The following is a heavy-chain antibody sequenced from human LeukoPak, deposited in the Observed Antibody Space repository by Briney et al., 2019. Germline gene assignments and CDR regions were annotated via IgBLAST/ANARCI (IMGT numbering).Heavy chain of an antibody. CDR3: ARAGGSYQVFDY. CDR2: ITSSSGTI. J-gene: IGHJ4*02. Sequence: GGSLRLSCAASGFTFNSYSMDWVRQAPGKGLEWVSYITSSSGTIYYADSVKGRFTISRDNAKNSLYLQMNSLRAEDTAVYYCARAGGSYQVFDYWGQGTLVTVSS. D-gene: IGHD1-26*01. CDR1: GFTFNSYS. V-gene: IGHV3-48*01.